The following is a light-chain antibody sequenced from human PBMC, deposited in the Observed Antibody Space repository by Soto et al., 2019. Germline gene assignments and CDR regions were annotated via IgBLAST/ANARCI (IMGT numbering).Light chain of an antibody. CDR3: QQYNSYSPCT. Sequence: DIQMTQSPSTLSASVGDRVTITCRASQSISSWLAWYQQKPGKAPKLLIYDASSLESGVPSRFSGSGSGTDFTLTISSLQPDDFATYYCQQYNSYSPCTFGQGTNLEIK. V-gene: IGKV1-5*01. J-gene: IGKJ2*02. CDR2: DAS. CDR1: QSISSW.